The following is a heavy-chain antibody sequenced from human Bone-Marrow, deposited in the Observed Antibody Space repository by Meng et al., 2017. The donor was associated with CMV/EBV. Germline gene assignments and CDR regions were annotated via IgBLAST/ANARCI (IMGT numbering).Heavy chain of an antibody. D-gene: IGHD1-26*01. CDR1: GFTFSSYW. J-gene: IGHJ4*02. CDR3: ARRTGGSYHFDY. Sequence: GESLKISCAACGFTFSSYWMSWVRQAPGKGLEWVANIKQDGSEKYYVDSVKGRFTISRDNAKNSLYLQMNSLRAEDTAVYYCARRTGGSYHFDYWGQGTLVTVSS. CDR2: IKQDGSEK. V-gene: IGHV3-7*01.